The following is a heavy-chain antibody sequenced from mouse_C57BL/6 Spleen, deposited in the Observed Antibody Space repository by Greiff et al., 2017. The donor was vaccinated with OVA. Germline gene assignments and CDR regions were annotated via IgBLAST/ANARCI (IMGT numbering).Heavy chain of an antibody. CDR3: ARGRGYYYAMDY. CDR1: GYSITSGYD. J-gene: IGHJ4*01. Sequence: EVQLQQSGPGMVKPSQSLSLTCTVTGYSITSGYDWHWIRHFPGNKLEWMGYISYSGSTNYNPSLKSRISITHDTSKNHFFLKLNSVTTEDTATDYCARGRGYYYAMDYWGQGTSVTVSS. D-gene: IGHD2-2*01. CDR2: ISYSGST. V-gene: IGHV3-1*01.